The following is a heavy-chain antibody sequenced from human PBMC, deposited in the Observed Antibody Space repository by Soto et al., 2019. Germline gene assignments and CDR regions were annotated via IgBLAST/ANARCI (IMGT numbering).Heavy chain of an antibody. CDR2: ISGSGGST. CDR1: GFTFSSYA. V-gene: IGHV3-23*01. J-gene: IGHJ4*02. CDR3: AKSRNMEYYYGSGSYIPFDY. Sequence: GGSLRLSCAASGFTFSSYAMSWVRQAPGKGLEWVSAISGSGGSTYYADSVKGRVTISRDNSKNTLYLQMNSLRAEDTAVYYCAKSRNMEYYYGSGSYIPFDYWGQGTLVTVSS. D-gene: IGHD3-10*01.